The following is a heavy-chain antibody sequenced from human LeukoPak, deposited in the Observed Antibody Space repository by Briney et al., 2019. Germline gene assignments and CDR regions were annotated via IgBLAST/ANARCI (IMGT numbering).Heavy chain of an antibody. Sequence: GGSLRLSCAASGFTFSSYEMNWVRQAPGKGLEWVSYISSSGSTIYYADSVKGRFTISRDNAKNSLYLQMNSLRAEDTAVYYCARVMSDDIARYFDYWGQGTLVTVSS. V-gene: IGHV3-48*03. CDR2: ISSSGSTI. D-gene: IGHD2-15*01. CDR3: ARVMSDDIARYFDY. CDR1: GFTFSSYE. J-gene: IGHJ4*02.